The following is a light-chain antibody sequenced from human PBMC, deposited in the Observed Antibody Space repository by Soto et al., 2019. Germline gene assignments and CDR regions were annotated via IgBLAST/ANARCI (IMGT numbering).Light chain of an antibody. Sequence: EIVLTQSPGTLSLSPGERATLSCRASQSVSNNYLAWYQQKPGQAPRVLIYGGSNRATGNPDRFSGSGSGTDFTLTISRLEPEDFAVYYCQQYGSSGTFGQGTKVDIK. V-gene: IGKV3-20*01. CDR2: GGS. CDR3: QQYGSSGT. CDR1: QSVSNNY. J-gene: IGKJ1*01.